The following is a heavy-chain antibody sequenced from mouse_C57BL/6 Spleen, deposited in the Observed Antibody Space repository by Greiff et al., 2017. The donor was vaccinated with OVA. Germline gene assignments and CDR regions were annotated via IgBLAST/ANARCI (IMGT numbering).Heavy chain of an antibody. Sequence: QVQLQQPGAELVKPGASVKLSCKASGYTFTSYWMQWVKQRPGQGLEWIGEIDPSDSYTNYNQKFKGKATLTVDTSSSTAYMQLSSLTSEDSAVYYCARGDGHWYFDVWGTGTTVTVSS. D-gene: IGHD2-3*01. CDR1: GYTFTSYW. J-gene: IGHJ1*03. CDR2: IDPSDSYT. CDR3: ARGDGHWYFDV. V-gene: IGHV1-50*01.